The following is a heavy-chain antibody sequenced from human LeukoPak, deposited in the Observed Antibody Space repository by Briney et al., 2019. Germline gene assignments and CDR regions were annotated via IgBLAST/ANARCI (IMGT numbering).Heavy chain of an antibody. CDR2: IIPIFGTA. J-gene: IGHJ4*02. CDR1: GNTFTAYY. V-gene: IGHV1-69*06. CDR3: ARDADSSGWTSPYYFDY. D-gene: IGHD6-19*01. Sequence: SVRVSCKASGNTFTAYYMHWVRQAPGQGLEWMGGIIPIFGTANYAQKFQGRVTITADKSTSTAYMELSSLRSEDTAVYYCARDADSSGWTSPYYFDYWGQGTLVTVSS.